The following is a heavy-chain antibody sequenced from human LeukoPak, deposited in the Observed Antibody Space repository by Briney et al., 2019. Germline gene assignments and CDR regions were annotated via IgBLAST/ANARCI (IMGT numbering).Heavy chain of an antibody. CDR2: IRYDGSNK. CDR1: GFTFSSYG. CDR3: AKDIGLGTAGFDY. V-gene: IGHV3-30*02. Sequence: GGSLRLSCAASGFTFSSYGMHWVRQAPGKGLEWVAFIRYDGSNKYYADSVKGRFTISRDNSKNTLYLQMNSLRAEDTAVYYCAKDIGLGTAGFDYWGQGTLVTVSS. D-gene: IGHD1-1*01. J-gene: IGHJ4*02.